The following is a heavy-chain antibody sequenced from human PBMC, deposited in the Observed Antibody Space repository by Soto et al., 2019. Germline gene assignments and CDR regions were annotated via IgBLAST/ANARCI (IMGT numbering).Heavy chain of an antibody. CDR2: IIPILGIA. V-gene: IGHV1-69*02. J-gene: IGHJ1*01. CDR3: ARRYCSGGSCYSEEYFQH. CDR1: GGTFSSYT. D-gene: IGHD2-15*01. Sequence: QVQLVQSGAEVKKPGSSVKVSCKASGGTFSSYTISWVRQAPGQGLEWMGRIIPILGIANYAQKFQGRATITADKSTSTAYMELSSLRSEDTAVYYWARRYCSGGSCYSEEYFQHWGQGTLVTVSS.